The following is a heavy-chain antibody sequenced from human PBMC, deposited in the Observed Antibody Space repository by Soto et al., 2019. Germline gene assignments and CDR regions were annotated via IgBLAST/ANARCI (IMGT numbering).Heavy chain of an antibody. CDR2: IYHSGST. V-gene: IGHV4-61*08. CDR3: ARLALRFHGAFDI. J-gene: IGHJ3*02. D-gene: IGHD3-3*01. CDR1: GGSISSGDYY. Sequence: SETLSLTCTVSGGSISSGDYYWSWIRQPPGKGLEWIGDIYHSGSTNYNPSLKSRVTISVDTSKNQFSLKLSSVTAADTAVYYCARLALRFHGAFDIWGQGTMVTVSS.